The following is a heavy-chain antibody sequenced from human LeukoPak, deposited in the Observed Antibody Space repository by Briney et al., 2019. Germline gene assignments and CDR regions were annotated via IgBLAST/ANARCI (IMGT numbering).Heavy chain of an antibody. V-gene: IGHV3-21*01. D-gene: IGHD3-9*01. CDR2: ISSSSSYI. CDR3: ASFGWLFQGVDY. Sequence: GGSLRLSCAASGFTFSSYSMNWVRQAPGKGLEWVSSISSSSSYIYYADSVKGRFTISRDNAKNSLYLQMNSLRAEDTAVYYCASFGWLFQGVDYWGQGTLVTVSS. CDR1: GFTFSSYS. J-gene: IGHJ4*02.